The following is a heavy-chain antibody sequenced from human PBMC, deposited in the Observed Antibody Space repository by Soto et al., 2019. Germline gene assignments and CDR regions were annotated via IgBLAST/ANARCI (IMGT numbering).Heavy chain of an antibody. CDR1: GCSISSSSYY. Sequence: SETLSLTCTVSGCSISSSSYYWGWIRQPPGKGLEWIGSIYYSGSTYYNPSLKSRVTISVDTSKNQFSLKLSSVTAADTAVYYCASYDFWSGYYRWGQEPWSPSPQ. J-gene: IGHJ5*02. V-gene: IGHV4-39*01. CDR2: IYYSGST. CDR3: ASYDFWSGYYR. D-gene: IGHD3-3*01.